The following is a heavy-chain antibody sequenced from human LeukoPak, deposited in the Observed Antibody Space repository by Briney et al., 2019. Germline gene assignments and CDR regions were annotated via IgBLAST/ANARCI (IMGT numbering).Heavy chain of an antibody. Sequence: GAPVKVSCKASGSTLSEYGISWVRQAPGQGLEWGGWITTYNGEKIYSQKFQGRVTMTTDTSSGTYYMELRNLRSDDTAIYYCARDCSNGVCYPRDYWGQGTLVIVSS. CDR3: ARDCSNGVCYPRDY. D-gene: IGHD2-8*01. V-gene: IGHV1-18*01. J-gene: IGHJ4*02. CDR2: ITTYNGEK. CDR1: GSTLSEYG.